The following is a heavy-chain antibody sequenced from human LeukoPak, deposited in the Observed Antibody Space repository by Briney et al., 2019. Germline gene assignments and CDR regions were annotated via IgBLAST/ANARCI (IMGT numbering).Heavy chain of an antibody. CDR2: IYYSGST. CDR3: ARVGTMIRIDY. CDR1: GGSISSYY. Sequence: SESLSLTCTVSGGSISSYYWSWIRQPPGKGLEWIGYIYYSGSTNYNPSLKSRVTISVDTSKNQFSLKLSSVTAADTAVYYCARVGTMIRIDYWGQGTLVTVSS. V-gene: IGHV4-59*12. D-gene: IGHD3-22*01. J-gene: IGHJ4*02.